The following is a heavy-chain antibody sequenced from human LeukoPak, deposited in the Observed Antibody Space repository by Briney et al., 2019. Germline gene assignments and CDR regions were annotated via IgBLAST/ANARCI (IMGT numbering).Heavy chain of an antibody. J-gene: IGHJ4*02. CDR3: ARTSRYGPIDY. V-gene: IGHV4-39*07. CDR1: GGSISSNSYY. CDR2: IYYSGST. Sequence: PSETLSLTCAVSGGSISSNSYYWGWIRQPPGKGLEWIGSIYYSGSTYYNPSLKSRVTISVDTSKNQFSLKLSSVTAADTAVYYCARTSRYGPIDYWGQGTLVTVSS. D-gene: IGHD3-16*02.